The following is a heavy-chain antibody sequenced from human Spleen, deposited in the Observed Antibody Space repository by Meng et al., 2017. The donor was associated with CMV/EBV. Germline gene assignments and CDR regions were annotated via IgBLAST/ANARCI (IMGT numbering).Heavy chain of an antibody. D-gene: IGHD3-9*01. CDR3: AKLRYGYFDY. J-gene: IGHJ4*02. CDR2: IIGSGDTT. Sequence: GESLKISCAASGFIFSSFEMNWVRQAPGTGLDCISAIIGSGDTTYYADSVKGRFSISRDNSKKTLDLQMNSLRVEDTAIYYCAKLRYGYFDYWGQGILVTVSS. V-gene: IGHV3-23*01. CDR1: GFIFSSFE.